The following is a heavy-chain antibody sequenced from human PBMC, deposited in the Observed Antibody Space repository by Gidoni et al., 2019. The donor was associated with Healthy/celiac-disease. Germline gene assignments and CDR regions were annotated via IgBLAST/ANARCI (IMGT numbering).Heavy chain of an antibody. V-gene: IGHV3-21*01. CDR3: ARAHSGLGFPDY. CDR1: GFTFRSYS. D-gene: IGHD7-27*01. CDR2: ISSSSSYI. Sequence: EVQLVESGGGLVKPGGSLRLSCAASGFTFRSYSMNWVRQAPGKWLEWVSSISSSSSYIYYADSVKGRFTISRDNAKNSLYLQMNSLRAEDTAVYYCARAHSGLGFPDYWGQGTLVTVSS. J-gene: IGHJ4*02.